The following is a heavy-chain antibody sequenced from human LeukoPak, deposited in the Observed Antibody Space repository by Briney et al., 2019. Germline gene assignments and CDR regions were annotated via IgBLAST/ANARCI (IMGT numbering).Heavy chain of an antibody. Sequence: GGSLRLSRAASGFTFSSYSMNWVRQAPGKRLEWISYISGTSSIIYYTPSVKGRFTISRDNGKYSLYLQMNSLRDDDTAVYFCARGTWDGDRTFDIWGQGAMVTASS. J-gene: IGHJ3*02. V-gene: IGHV3-48*02. CDR3: ARGTWDGDRTFDI. CDR1: GFTFSSYS. D-gene: IGHD5-24*01. CDR2: ISGTSSII.